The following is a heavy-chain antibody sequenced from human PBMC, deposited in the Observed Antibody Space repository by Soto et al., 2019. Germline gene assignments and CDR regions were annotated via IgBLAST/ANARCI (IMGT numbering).Heavy chain of an antibody. D-gene: IGHD1-26*01. CDR1: GYTFTGYD. V-gene: IGHV1-2*04. J-gene: IGHJ3*02. CDR3: ARVGALRLAFDI. CDR2: INPNSGST. Sequence: GASVKVSCKASGYTFTGYDINWVRQAPGQGLEWMGWINPNSGSTNYAQKFQGWVTMTRDTSISTAYMELSRLRSDDTAVYYCARVGALRLAFDIWGQGTMVTVSS.